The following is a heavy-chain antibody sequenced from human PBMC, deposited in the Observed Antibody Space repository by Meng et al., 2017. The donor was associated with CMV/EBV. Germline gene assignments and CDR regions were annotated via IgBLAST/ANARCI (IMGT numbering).Heavy chain of an antibody. V-gene: IGHV1-2*02. Sequence: ASVKVSCKASGYTFTGYYMHWVRQAPGQGLEWMGWINPNSGGTNYAQKFQGRVTMTRDTSTSTAYMELSRLRSDDTAVYYCARGTWFGEPGGIDLWGQGTTVTVSS. CDR2: INPNSGGT. CDR3: ARGTWFGEPGGIDL. CDR1: GYTFTGYY. J-gene: IGHJ6*02. D-gene: IGHD3-10*01.